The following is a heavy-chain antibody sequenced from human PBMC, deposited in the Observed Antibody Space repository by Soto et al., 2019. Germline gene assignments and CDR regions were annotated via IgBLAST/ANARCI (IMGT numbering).Heavy chain of an antibody. V-gene: IGHV4-31*03. CDR3: ARDPVVRSTLSYGMEV. J-gene: IGHJ6*04. D-gene: IGHD6-13*01. Sequence: SETLWRTCTFSVCCSSSVFYYLSCIRQRPWKCLEWIVYIYYIVSTYYNPSLKSRGTISLDTSKNQFCLKLSSVTSADTAVYYCARDPVVRSTLSYGMEVWGKGHTVNVS. CDR2: IYYIVST. CDR1: VCCSSSVFYY.